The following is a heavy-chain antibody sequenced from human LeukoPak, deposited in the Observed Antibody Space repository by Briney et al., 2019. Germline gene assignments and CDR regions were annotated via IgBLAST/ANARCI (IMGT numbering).Heavy chain of an antibody. J-gene: IGHJ4*02. CDR1: GDFINTSSYY. CDR3: ASQDYGSARHDY. CDR2: VYYGGSS. D-gene: IGHD3-10*01. V-gene: IGHV4-39*01. Sequence: SETLSLTCTVSGDFINTSSYYWGWIRQPPGKGLEWIGSVYYGGSSYYNPSLKSRVTMSVDTSKNQFSLMLSSVSAADTAVYYGASQDYGSARHDYWGQGTLVTVSS.